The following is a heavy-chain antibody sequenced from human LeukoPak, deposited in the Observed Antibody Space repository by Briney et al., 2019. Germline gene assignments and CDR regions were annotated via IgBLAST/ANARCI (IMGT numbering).Heavy chain of an antibody. CDR1: GFTFSSYS. Sequence: PGGSLRLSCAASGFTFSSYSMNWVRRAPGKGLEWVSYISSSSSTIYYADSVKGRFTISRDNAKNSLYLQMNSLRAEDTAVYYCARVKAIRLGNWFDPWGQGTLVTVSS. CDR2: ISSSSSTI. D-gene: IGHD2-21*01. CDR3: ARVKAIRLGNWFDP. V-gene: IGHV3-48*01. J-gene: IGHJ5*02.